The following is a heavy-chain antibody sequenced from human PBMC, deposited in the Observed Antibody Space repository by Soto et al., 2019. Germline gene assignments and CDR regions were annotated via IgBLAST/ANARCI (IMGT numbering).Heavy chain of an antibody. CDR3: ARLLTEGATYREDAFDM. J-gene: IGHJ3*02. Sequence: QLQLVQSGGEVKTPGASVKVSCTTSWVRQAPGQGLEWMGWISTYNGKTDYAQKFQGRVTMTADTRTSTVYMEVRSLRSDDTAVYYCARLLTEGATYREDAFDMWGQGTKVNVSS. CDR2: ISTYNGKT. D-gene: IGHD1-26*01. V-gene: IGHV1-18*01.